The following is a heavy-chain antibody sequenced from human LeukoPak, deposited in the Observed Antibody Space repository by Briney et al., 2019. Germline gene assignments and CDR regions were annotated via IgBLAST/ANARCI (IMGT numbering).Heavy chain of an antibody. Sequence: PGRPLRLSCAASGFTFSGYGMHWVRQAPGKGLEWVAFIRYDGSNKYYADSVKGRFTISRDNSKNTLYLQMNSLRAEDTAVYYCAKDPSRLNTVIDYWGQGTLVTVSS. CDR1: GFTFSGYG. V-gene: IGHV3-30*02. J-gene: IGHJ4*02. D-gene: IGHD4/OR15-4a*01. CDR3: AKDPSRLNTVIDY. CDR2: IRYDGSNK.